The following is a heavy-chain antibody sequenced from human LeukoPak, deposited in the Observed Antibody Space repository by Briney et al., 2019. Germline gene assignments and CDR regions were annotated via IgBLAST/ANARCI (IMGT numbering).Heavy chain of an antibody. J-gene: IGHJ4*02. CDR2: ISLSGYT. V-gene: IGHV4-4*02. D-gene: IGHD1-26*01. CDR1: GGSITTTNY. CDR3: SRESGPYSPFGH. Sequence: SETLSLTCGVSGGSITTTNYWSWVRQSPGRGLEWIGEISLSGYTGFNPSLRGRVTMSLDESKNPLSLALTSVTAADTAIYYCSRESGPYSPFGHWGKGILVTVSS.